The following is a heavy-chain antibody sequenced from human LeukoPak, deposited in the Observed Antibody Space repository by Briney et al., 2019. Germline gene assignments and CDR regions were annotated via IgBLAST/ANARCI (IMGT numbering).Heavy chain of an antibody. D-gene: IGHD3-16*01. CDR1: GYTFTGYY. CDR2: INPNSGGT. J-gene: IGHJ5*02. V-gene: IGHV1-2*02. CDR3: ARLRGQPSFWFDP. Sequence: GASVKVSCKASGYTFTGYYMHWVRQAPGQGLEWMGWINPNSGGTNYAQKFQGRVTMTRDTSISTAYLQWSSLKASDTAMYYCARLRGQPSFWFDPWGQGTLVTVSS.